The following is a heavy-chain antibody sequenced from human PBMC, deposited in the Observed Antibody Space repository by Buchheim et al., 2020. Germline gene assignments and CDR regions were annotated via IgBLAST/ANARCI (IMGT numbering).Heavy chain of an antibody. CDR1: GFTFDDYA. CDR2: ISWDGGST. D-gene: IGHD3-3*01. V-gene: IGHV3-43D*04. J-gene: IGHJ6*02. Sequence: EMQLVESGGVVVQPGGSLRLSCAASGFTFDDYAMHWVRQAPGKGLEWVSLISWDGGSTYYADSVKGRFTISRDISKNSLYLQMNSLRAEDTALYYCAKDSSSKYYDFWSGYSDVWGQGTT. CDR3: AKDSSSKYYDFWSGYSDV.